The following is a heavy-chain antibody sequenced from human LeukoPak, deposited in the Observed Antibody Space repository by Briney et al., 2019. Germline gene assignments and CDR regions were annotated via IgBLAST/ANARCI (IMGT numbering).Heavy chain of an antibody. J-gene: IGHJ5*02. CDR3: ARHPSQYCSGISCYKGSYNWFDP. Sequence: SETLSLTCTVSGXSIRSRNNYWGWIRQPPGKGLEWIGSVFYTGSTNYNPALESRVTISVETSKNQFSLKLSSVTAADTAVYYCARHPSQYCSGISCYKGSYNWFDPWGQGTLVTVSS. CDR2: VFYTGST. D-gene: IGHD2-2*02. CDR1: GXSIRSRNNY. V-gene: IGHV4-39*01.